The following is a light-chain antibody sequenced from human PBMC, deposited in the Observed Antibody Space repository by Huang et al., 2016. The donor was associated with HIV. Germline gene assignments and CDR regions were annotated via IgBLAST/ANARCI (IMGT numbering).Light chain of an antibody. CDR1: QSVVN. J-gene: IGKJ5*01. CDR2: DAS. V-gene: IGKV3-11*01. CDR3: QQRNSWPPIT. Sequence: EIVLTQSPATLSLSPGERATLSCRASQSVVNLAWYQYRPGQAPRLLIYDASNRASGIPARFSDSGSGTDFTLTVNILQPEDSAVYYCQQRNSWPPITFGQGTRLEIK.